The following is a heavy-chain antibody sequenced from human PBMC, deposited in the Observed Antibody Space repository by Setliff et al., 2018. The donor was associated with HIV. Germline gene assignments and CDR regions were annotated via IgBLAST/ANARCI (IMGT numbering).Heavy chain of an antibody. V-gene: IGHV2-5*01. CDR3: ARRRRHGGNSHAFHI. CDR1: GFSLTTSGVG. D-gene: IGHD2-21*02. J-gene: IGHJ3*02. CDR2: IHWTDAN. Sequence: SGPTLVNPTQTLTLTCTFSGFSLTTSGVGVGWFRHPPGKALEWLAVIHWTDANHYCPSLKTRLSITKDTPKNQVVLTMTNMDPVDTATSYCARRRRHGGNSHAFHIWGQGTMVTVSS.